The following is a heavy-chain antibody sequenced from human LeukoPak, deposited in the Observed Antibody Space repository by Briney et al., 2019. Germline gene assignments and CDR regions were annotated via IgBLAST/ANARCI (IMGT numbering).Heavy chain of an antibody. CDR2: IDVDGRMT. CDR3: ARRYYESRAHDRHFDY. CDR1: GFDISNDW. J-gene: IGHJ4*02. D-gene: IGHD3-22*01. Sequence: GGSLRLSCEASGFDISNDWMHWVRQAPGKGLVWVARIDVDGRMTAYADSVKGRFTISRDNAKNTLYLQMNRLRVEDTAIYYCARRYYESRAHDRHFDYWGQGTLATVSS. V-gene: IGHV3-74*01.